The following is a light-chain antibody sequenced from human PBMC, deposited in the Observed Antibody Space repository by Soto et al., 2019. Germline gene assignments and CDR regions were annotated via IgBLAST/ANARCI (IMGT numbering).Light chain of an antibody. V-gene: IGLV2-14*01. J-gene: IGLJ1*01. CDR2: EVS. Sequence: QSLLTQPASVSGSPGQSITISFTGTSSDVGGYNYVSWYQQHPGKAPKLMIYEVSNRPSGVSNRFSGSKSGNTASLTISGLQAEDEADYYCSSYTSSSTLVFGTGTKVTVL. CDR1: SSDVGGYNY. CDR3: SSYTSSSTLV.